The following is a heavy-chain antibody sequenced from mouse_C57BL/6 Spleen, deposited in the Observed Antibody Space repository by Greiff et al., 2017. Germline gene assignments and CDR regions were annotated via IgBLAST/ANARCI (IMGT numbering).Heavy chain of an antibody. J-gene: IGHJ2*01. V-gene: IGHV1-81*01. D-gene: IGHD2-1*01. Sequence: QVQLQPSGAELARPGASVKLSCKASGYTFTSYGISWVKQRTGQGLEWIGEIYPRSGNPYYNEKFKGKATLPADKSSSTAYMELRSLTSEDSAVYFCARDFYGNYGYWGQGTTLTVSS. CDR3: ARDFYGNYGY. CDR1: GYTFTSYG. CDR2: IYPRSGNP.